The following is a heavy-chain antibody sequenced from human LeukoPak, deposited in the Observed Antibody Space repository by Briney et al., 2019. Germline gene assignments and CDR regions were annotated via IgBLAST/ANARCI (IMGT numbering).Heavy chain of an antibody. CDR2: INPNSGGT. J-gene: IGHJ4*02. D-gene: IGHD5/OR15-5a*01. CDR1: EYTFTGYY. Sequence: GSVKVSCKASEYTFTGYYMHWVRQAPGQGLEWMGWINPNSGGTNYAQKFQGRVTMTRDTSISTAYMTLSALRSDDTAVYYCARVPYSVHFEHWGQGTLVIVSS. V-gene: IGHV1-2*02. CDR3: ARVPYSVHFEH.